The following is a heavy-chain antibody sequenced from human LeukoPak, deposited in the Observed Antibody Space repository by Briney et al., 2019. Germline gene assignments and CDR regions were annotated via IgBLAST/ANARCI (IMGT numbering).Heavy chain of an antibody. V-gene: IGHV1-3*01. CDR1: GYTFTTYA. Sequence: ASVKVSCKASGYTFTTYAMHWVRQAPGQRLEWMGWINAGDGNTKHSQKLQGRLRITRDTSASTAYLELSSLRSEDTAVYYCVVGAFFDYWGQGTLVTVSS. D-gene: IGHD1-26*01. J-gene: IGHJ4*02. CDR3: VVGAFFDY. CDR2: INAGDGNT.